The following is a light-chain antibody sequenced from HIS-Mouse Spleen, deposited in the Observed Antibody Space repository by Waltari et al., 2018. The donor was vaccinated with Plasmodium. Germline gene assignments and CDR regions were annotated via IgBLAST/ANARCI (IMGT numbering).Light chain of an antibody. Sequence: QSALTQPRSVSGSPGQSVTLSCTGTSSDVGGYNYVSLYQQHPGKAPKLMVYDVSKRPSGVPDRFSGSKSGNTASLTISGLQAEDEADYYCCSYAGSYTYVFGTGTKVTVL. J-gene: IGLJ1*01. V-gene: IGLV2-11*01. CDR2: DVS. CDR3: CSYAGSYTYV. CDR1: SSDVGGYNY.